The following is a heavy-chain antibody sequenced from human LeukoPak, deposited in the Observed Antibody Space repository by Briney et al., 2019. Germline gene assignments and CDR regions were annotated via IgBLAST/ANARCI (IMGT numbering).Heavy chain of an antibody. Sequence: GGSLRLSCAASGFTFSSYSMHWVRQAPGKGLEWVAVMSNDGRGKFYVDSMKGRFTISRDNSKNTLYLQMNSLRTEDTALYYCAKEHSSGWPSLDSWGQGTLVTVSS. J-gene: IGHJ4*02. V-gene: IGHV3-30*18. D-gene: IGHD6-19*01. CDR1: GFTFSSYS. CDR2: MSNDGRGK. CDR3: AKEHSSGWPSLDS.